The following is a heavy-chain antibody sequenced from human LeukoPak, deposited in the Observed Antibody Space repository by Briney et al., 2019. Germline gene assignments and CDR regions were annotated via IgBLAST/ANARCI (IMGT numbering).Heavy chain of an antibody. CDR1: GGSFSDYS. CDR3: ATYSSSSSVLDY. V-gene: IGHV4-34*01. CDR2: ISHSGNT. J-gene: IGHJ4*02. D-gene: IGHD6-6*01. Sequence: PSETLSLTCAVYGGSFSDYSWSWIRQPPGKGLEWIGEISHSGNTDYNPSLKSRVTISVDMSRYQFSLTLTSVTAADTAVYYCATYSSSSSVLDYWGQGTLVTVSS.